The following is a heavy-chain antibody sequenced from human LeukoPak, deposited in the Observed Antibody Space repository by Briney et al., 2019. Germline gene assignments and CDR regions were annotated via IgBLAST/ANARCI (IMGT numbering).Heavy chain of an antibody. V-gene: IGHV3-53*01. Sequence: GGSLTLSCAASGFSVSLNYMNWVRQAPGKGLEWVSILYSGSDTYYADSVKGRFTISRDSSKDMLFLHMNSLRAEDTAVYYCARVGDHFHWYLDLWGRGTLVTVSS. CDR2: LYSGSDT. CDR1: GFSVSLNY. D-gene: IGHD3-3*02. CDR3: ARVGDHFHWYLDL. J-gene: IGHJ2*01.